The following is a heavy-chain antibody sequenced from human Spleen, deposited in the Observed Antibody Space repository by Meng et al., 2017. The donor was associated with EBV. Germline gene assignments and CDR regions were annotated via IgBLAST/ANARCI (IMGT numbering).Heavy chain of an antibody. D-gene: IGHD1-14*01. J-gene: IGHJ4*02. CDR2: IIPIFSTA. V-gene: IGHV1-69*01. CDR3: PRFRNPCVHFDY. CDR1: GGTFRSYA. Sequence: GQLVQSRSEPAKPRSPTKASCKASGGTFRSYACSCARQAPGQGLVGMGCIIPIFSTATYSQNFVVIVTMTSDDSSSPTYSALSSLGSEDTAFYCCPRFRNPCVHFDYWGQGTLVTVSS.